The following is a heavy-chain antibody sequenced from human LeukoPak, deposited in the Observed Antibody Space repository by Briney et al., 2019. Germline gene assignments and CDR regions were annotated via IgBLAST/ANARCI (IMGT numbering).Heavy chain of an antibody. CDR3: AKVATWTYFDY. CDR1: GFTFSSYW. CDR2: INSDGSST. Sequence: GGSLRLSCAASGFTFSSYWMYWVRQAPGKGLVWVSRINSDGSSTSHADSVKGRFTISRDNSKNTLYLHMNSLRAEDTAVYYCAKVATWTYFDYWGQGTLVTVSS. J-gene: IGHJ4*02. D-gene: IGHD3/OR15-3a*01. V-gene: IGHV3-74*01.